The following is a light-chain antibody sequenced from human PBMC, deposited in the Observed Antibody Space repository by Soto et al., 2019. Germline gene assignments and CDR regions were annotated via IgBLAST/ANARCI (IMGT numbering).Light chain of an antibody. Sequence: DIQLTQSPSFLSASVGDRVTITCRASQSISNWLAWYQQKPGKAPKLLIYAASSLQSGVPSRFSGSGSGTDFTLTISSLQPEDFATYYCQQSYSTPITFGQGTRLEIK. CDR2: AAS. CDR3: QQSYSTPIT. CDR1: QSISNW. V-gene: IGKV1-39*01. J-gene: IGKJ5*01.